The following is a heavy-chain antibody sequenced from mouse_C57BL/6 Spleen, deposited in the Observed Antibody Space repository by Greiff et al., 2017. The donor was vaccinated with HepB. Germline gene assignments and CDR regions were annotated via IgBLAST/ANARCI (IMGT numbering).Heavy chain of an antibody. Sequence: EVKLLESGAELVRPGASVKLSCTASGFNIKDYYMHWVKQRPEQGLEWIGRIDPEDGDAEYAPKFQGKATMTADTSSNTAYLQLSSLTSEDTAVYYCTLHYYGSSWFAYWGQGTLVTVSA. CDR3: TLHYYGSSWFAY. D-gene: IGHD1-1*01. CDR2: IDPEDGDA. V-gene: IGHV14-1*01. CDR1: GFNIKDYY. J-gene: IGHJ3*01.